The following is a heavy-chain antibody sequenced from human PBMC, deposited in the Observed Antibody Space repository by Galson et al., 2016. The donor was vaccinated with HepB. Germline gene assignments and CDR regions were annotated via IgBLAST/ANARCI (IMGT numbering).Heavy chain of an antibody. CDR2: IKSSTDGGKT. CDR1: GFTFSRAW. CDR3: STASTRGYTYGPSEY. J-gene: IGHJ4*02. Sequence: SLRLSCAASGFTFSRAWMNWVRQAPGKGLEWVGRIKSSTDGGKTEYAAPMKGRFTFSRNESNNRLYLQMNSLKTADTAVYYWSTASTRGYTYGPSEYWGRGTLVAVSS. V-gene: IGHV3-15*01. D-gene: IGHD5-18*01.